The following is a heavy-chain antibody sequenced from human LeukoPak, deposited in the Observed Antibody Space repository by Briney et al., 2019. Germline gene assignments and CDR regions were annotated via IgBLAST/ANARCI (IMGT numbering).Heavy chain of an antibody. CDR1: GGSISSYY. V-gene: IGHV4-59*01. CDR2: IYYSGST. Sequence: PSETLSLTCTVSGGSISSYYWSWIRQPPGKGLEWIGYIYYSGSTNYNPSLKSRVTISVDTSKNQFSLKLSSVTAADTAVYYCARGGIAARGYYFDYWGQGTLVTVSS. D-gene: IGHD6-6*01. CDR3: ARGGIAARGYYFDY. J-gene: IGHJ4*02.